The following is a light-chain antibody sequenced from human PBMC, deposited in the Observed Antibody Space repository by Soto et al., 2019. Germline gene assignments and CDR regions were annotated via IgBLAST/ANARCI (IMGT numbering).Light chain of an antibody. CDR2: DTS. CDR1: QSVSSY. Sequence: EIVLTQSPATLSLSPGDRATLSCRASQSVSSYLAWYQQKPGQAPRLLIYDTSNRATGVPARFSGSGSGTDFTLTISSLEPEDFAVYYCQQRHSWPPITFGQGTRLEIK. CDR3: QQRHSWPPIT. V-gene: IGKV3-11*01. J-gene: IGKJ5*01.